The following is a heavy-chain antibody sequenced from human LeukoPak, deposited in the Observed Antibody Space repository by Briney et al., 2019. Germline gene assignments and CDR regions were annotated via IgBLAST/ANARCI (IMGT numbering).Heavy chain of an antibody. CDR2: INSDGSST. CDR1: GFTFSNYW. J-gene: IGHJ6*03. Sequence: PGGSLRLSCAASGFTFSNYWTHWVRHAPGKGLVWVSRINSDGSSTSYADSVKGRFTISRDNAKNTLYLQMNSLRAEDTAVYYCARVSSGSYFGYYYYYMDVWGKGTTVTVSS. D-gene: IGHD1-26*01. CDR3: ARVSSGSYFGYYYYYMDV. V-gene: IGHV3-74*01.